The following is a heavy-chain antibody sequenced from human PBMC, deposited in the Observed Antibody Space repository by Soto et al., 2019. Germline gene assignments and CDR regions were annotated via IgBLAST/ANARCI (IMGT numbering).Heavy chain of an antibody. CDR2: IDPSDSET. Sequence: PGESLKISCEVSGYTFTNYWIGWVRQMPGGGLEWMGKIDPSDSETDYSPSFEGHVTISADKSISTAYLQWSSLKASDTAIYYCARLGYSLGTFDIWGQGTMVTVSS. V-gene: IGHV5-10-1*01. D-gene: IGHD3-22*01. CDR1: GYTFTNYW. CDR3: ARLGYSLGTFDI. J-gene: IGHJ3*02.